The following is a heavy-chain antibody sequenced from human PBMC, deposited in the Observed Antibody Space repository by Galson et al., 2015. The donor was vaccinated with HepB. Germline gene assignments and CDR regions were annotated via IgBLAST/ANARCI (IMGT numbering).Heavy chain of an antibody. CDR3: AKDSTHYYYYMDV. J-gene: IGHJ6*03. V-gene: IGHV3-30-3*01. Sequence: SLRLSCAASGFTFSSYAMHWVRQAPGKGLEWVAVISYDGSNKYYADSVEGRFTISRDNSKNTLYLQMNSLRAEDTAVYYCAKDSTHYYYYMDVWGKGTTVTVSS. CDR1: GFTFSSYA. CDR2: ISYDGSNK.